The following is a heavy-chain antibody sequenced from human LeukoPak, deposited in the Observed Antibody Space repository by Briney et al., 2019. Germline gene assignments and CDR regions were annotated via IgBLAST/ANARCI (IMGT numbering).Heavy chain of an antibody. V-gene: IGHV4-31*03. D-gene: IGHD2-2*01. J-gene: IGHJ3*02. CDR3: ARERYCSSTSCYPGASDAFDI. CDR2: IYYSGST. CDR1: GGSISSGGYY. Sequence: TLSLTCTVSGGSISSGGYYWSWIRQHPGKGLEWIGYIYYSGSTYYNPSLKSRVTISVDTSKNQFSLKLSSVTAADTAVYYCARERYCSSTSCYPGASDAFDIWGQGTMVTVSS.